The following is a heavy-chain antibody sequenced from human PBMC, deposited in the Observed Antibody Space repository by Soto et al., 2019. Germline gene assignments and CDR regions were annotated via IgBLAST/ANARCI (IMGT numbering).Heavy chain of an antibody. D-gene: IGHD3-16*01. CDR1: GFTFSYHA. J-gene: IGHJ4*02. V-gene: IGHV3-23*01. CDR2: ISGNGGSA. Sequence: PGGSLRLSCADSGFTFSYHAMSWVRQAPGKGLEWVSAISGNGGSAYYVESVRGRFTISRDNSNNTLYLQMNSLRAEETAVYYCAKDVDFGGGLYPYCFDYWGQGALVTVSS. CDR3: AKDVDFGGGLYPYCFDY.